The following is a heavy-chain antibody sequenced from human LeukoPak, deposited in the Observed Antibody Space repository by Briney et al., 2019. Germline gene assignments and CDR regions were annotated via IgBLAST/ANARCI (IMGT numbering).Heavy chain of an antibody. CDR1: GFTFSNAW. CDR2: ISSSGSTI. J-gene: IGHJ3*02. Sequence: PGGSLRLSCAASGFTFSNAWMSWVRQAPGKGLEWVSYISSSGSTIYYADSVKGRFTISRDNSKNTLYLQMNSLRAEDTAVYYCANLAVAGRNDAFDIWGQGTMVTVSS. V-gene: IGHV3-48*01. CDR3: ANLAVAGRNDAFDI. D-gene: IGHD6-19*01.